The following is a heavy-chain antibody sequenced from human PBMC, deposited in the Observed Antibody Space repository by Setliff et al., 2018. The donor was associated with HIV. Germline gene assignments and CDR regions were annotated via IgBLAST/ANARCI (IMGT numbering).Heavy chain of an antibody. D-gene: IGHD3-22*01. CDR3: ARDRLTYYFDY. V-gene: IGHV4-4*07. Sequence: SETLSLTCTVFGDSMNNYYWNWIRQSPGKGLEWIGRFYTSGSTNYNPSLKSRVTMSVDTSKNQFSLKLSSVTAADTAVYYCARDRLTYYFDYWGQGILVTVSS. CDR2: FYTSGST. CDR1: GDSMNNYY. J-gene: IGHJ4*02.